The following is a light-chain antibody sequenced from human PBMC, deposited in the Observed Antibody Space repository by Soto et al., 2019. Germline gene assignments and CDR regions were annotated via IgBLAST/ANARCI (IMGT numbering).Light chain of an antibody. CDR3: QQSYTSPPT. J-gene: IGKJ3*01. Sequence: DVQMTPSPSSLSASVGDRVIITCRASQSVRDYVNWYQQKPGKATKLLIYGASSLQSGVPSRFSGRGSGTEFTVTISSLQPEDLATYYCQQSYTSPPTVGPGTKVDL. CDR2: GAS. CDR1: QSVRDY. V-gene: IGKV1-39*01.